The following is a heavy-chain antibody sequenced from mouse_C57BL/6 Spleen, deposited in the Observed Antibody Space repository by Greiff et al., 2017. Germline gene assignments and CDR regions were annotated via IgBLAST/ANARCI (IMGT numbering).Heavy chain of an antibody. Sequence: QVQLQQPGAELVRPGSSVKLSCKASGYTFTSYWMDWVKQRPGQGLEWIGNIYPSDSETHYNQKFKDKATWTVDKSSSTAYMQLSSLASEDSAGYYGADGSSSCWYFEVWGTGATVTVSS. D-gene: IGHD1-1*01. J-gene: IGHJ1*03. CDR1: GYTFTSYW. CDR2: IYPSDSET. CDR3: ADGSSSCWYFEV. V-gene: IGHV1-61*01.